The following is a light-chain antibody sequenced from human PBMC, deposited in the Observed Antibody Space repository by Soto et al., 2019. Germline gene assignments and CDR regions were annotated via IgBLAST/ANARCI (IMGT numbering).Light chain of an antibody. CDR2: EIN. CDR3: SSYTITTALV. V-gene: IGLV2-8*01. CDR1: SSDVGAYDY. J-gene: IGLJ1*01. Sequence: QSVLTQPPSASGSPGQSVTISCTGTSSDVGAYDYVSWYQQHPGKAPRLMIYEINKRPSGVPDRFSGSKSGNTASLTVSGLQAEDEADYYCSSYTITTALVFGSGTKVTVL.